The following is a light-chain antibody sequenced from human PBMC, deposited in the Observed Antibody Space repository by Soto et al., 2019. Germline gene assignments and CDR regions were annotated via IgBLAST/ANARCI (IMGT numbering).Light chain of an antibody. J-gene: IGLJ1*01. Sequence: SVLTQPASVSGSPGQSITISCTGTSSDVGGYNYVSWYQHHPGKAPKLMIYEVSNRPSGVSNRFSGSKSGNTASLTISGLQPEDEADYYCGSYTTTSTYVFGSGTKVTVL. CDR1: SSDVGGYNY. CDR2: EVS. CDR3: GSYTTTSTYV. V-gene: IGLV2-14*01.